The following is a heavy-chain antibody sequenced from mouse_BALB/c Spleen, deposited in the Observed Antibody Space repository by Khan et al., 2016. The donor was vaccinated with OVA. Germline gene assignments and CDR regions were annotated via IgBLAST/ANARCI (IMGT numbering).Heavy chain of an antibody. CDR3: ARGPYFGNYFAMDY. D-gene: IGHD2-10*01. Sequence: QVQLKESGPGLVAPSQSLSITCTVSGFSLTGYGVNWVRQPPGMGLEWLGMIWGDGITDYTSALKSILTITKDNSKSQVFLKMSSLQTDDTARYYWARGPYFGNYFAMDYWGQGTSVTVAS. J-gene: IGHJ4*01. CDR2: IWGDGIT. CDR1: GFSLTGYG. V-gene: IGHV2-6-7*01.